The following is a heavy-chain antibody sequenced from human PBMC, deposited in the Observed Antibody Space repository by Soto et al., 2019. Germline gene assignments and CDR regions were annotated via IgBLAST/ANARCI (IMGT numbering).Heavy chain of an antibody. J-gene: IGHJ6*02. CDR2: IIPIFGTA. CDR3: ARGNTDSSGWSNEGYYYYYGMDV. V-gene: IGHV1-69*13. Sequence: SVKVSCKASGGTFSSYAISWVRQAPGQGLEWMGGIIPIFGTANYAQKFQGRVTITADESTSTAYMELSSLRSEDTAVYYCARGNTDSSGWSNEGYYYYYGMDVWGQGTTVTVSS. CDR1: GGTFSSYA. D-gene: IGHD6-19*01.